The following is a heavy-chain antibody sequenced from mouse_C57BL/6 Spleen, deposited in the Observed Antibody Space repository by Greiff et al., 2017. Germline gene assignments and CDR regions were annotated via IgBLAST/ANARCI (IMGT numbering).Heavy chain of an antibody. Sequence: QVQLQQSGAELVKPGASVKLSCKASGYTFKSSWMHWVKQRPVQGLEWIGMIHPDSGNTNYNPKFKGKATITVDKSSSTAYMQLSSLTSEDTAIYYCARETGSYDFDYWGQGTTVTVSS. CDR1: GYTFKSSW. CDR2: IHPDSGNT. CDR3: ARETGSYDFDY. V-gene: IGHV1-64*01. D-gene: IGHD6-5*01. J-gene: IGHJ2*01.